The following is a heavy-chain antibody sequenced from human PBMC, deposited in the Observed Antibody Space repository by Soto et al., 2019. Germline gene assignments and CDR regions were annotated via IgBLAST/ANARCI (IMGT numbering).Heavy chain of an antibody. CDR3: ASSSGWSDFDY. J-gene: IGHJ4*02. Sequence: PSETLSLTCTVSGGSISSYYWSWIRQPPGKGLEWIGYIYYSWSTNYNPSLKSRVTISVDTSKNQFSLKLSSVTAADTAVYYCASSSGWSDFDYWGQGTLVTVSS. CDR1: GGSISSYY. V-gene: IGHV4-59*01. CDR2: IYYSWST. D-gene: IGHD6-19*01.